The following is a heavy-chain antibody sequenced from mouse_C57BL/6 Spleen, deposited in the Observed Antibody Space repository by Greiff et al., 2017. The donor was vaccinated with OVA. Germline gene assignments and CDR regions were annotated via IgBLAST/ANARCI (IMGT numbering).Heavy chain of an antibody. CDR3: TNLPGGAY. Sequence: EVQLQQSGTVLARPGASVKMSCKTSGYTFTSYWMHWVKQRPGQGLEWIGAIYPGHSDTSYNQKFKGKAKLTAGTSALTAYMELSSLTTEDSAVYYCTNLPGGAYWGQGTLVTVSA. CDR2: IYPGHSDT. CDR1: GYTFTSYW. J-gene: IGHJ3*01. D-gene: IGHD5-1*01. V-gene: IGHV1-5*01.